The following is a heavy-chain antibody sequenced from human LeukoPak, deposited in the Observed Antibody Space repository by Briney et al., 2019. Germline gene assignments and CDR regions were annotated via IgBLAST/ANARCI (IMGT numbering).Heavy chain of an antibody. V-gene: IGHV4-59*08. Sequence: SETLSLTCTVSGGSISSYYWSWIRQPPGKGLEWIGYIYYSGSTNYNPSLKSRVTISVDTSKNQFSLKLRSVTAADTAVYYCARGTARLGYFDYWGQGTLVTVSS. CDR1: GGSISSYY. CDR3: ARGTARLGYFDY. D-gene: IGHD6-6*01. CDR2: IYYSGST. J-gene: IGHJ4*02.